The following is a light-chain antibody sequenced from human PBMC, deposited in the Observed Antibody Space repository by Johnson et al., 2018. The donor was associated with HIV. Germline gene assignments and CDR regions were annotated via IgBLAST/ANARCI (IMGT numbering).Light chain of an antibody. CDR3: GTCENSLSAPNV. Sequence: QSVLTQPPSVSAAPGQKVTISCSGSSSNIGNNYVSWYQQLPGTAPKLLIYENNKRPSGIPDRFSGSTSGTSATLGLTGLQTGDEAEYCCGTCENSLSAPNVFGTGTKVTVL. V-gene: IGLV1-51*02. J-gene: IGLJ1*01. CDR2: ENN. CDR1: SSNIGNNY.